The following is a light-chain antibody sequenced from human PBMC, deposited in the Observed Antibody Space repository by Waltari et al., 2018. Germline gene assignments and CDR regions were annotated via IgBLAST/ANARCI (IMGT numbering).Light chain of an antibody. J-gene: IGKJ1*01. V-gene: IGKV1-5*03. CDR3: QQYNSFPWT. CDR2: KAS. CDR1: QNINYW. Sequence: DIQMPQSPSTLSPSVGDRVTITCRASQNINYWLAWYQQKPGKAPNLLIYKASSLESGVPSRFSGSGSGTEFTLTISSLQPGDFATYYCQQYNSFPWTFGQGTKVEIK.